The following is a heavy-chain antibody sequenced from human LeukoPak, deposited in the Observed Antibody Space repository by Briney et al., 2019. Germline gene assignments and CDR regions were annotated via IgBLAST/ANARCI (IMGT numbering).Heavy chain of an antibody. CDR1: GFTFSTYW. Sequence: GGSLRLSCAASGFTFSTYWMCWVRQAPGRGLEWVANIKGDGSEDYYMGSMKGRFTISRDNAKNSLYLHMKSLGVEDTAVYYCVRDGTYYYYSGSDLPNLWGPGTLVTVSS. V-gene: IGHV3-7*01. D-gene: IGHD3-10*01. CDR2: IKGDGSED. J-gene: IGHJ4*02. CDR3: VRDGTYYYYSGSDLPNL.